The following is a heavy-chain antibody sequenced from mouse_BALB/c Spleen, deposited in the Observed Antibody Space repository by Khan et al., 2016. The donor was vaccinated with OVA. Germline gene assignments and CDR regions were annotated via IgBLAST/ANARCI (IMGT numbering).Heavy chain of an antibody. CDR3: TRDRMDY. J-gene: IGHJ2*01. CDR1: GYTFTSYW. Sequence: QVQLKQSGAELAKPGASVKMSCKASGYTFTSYWMHLVNQRPGQGLECIGYINPTSGYTYYNEKFKDKATLSADKSSSTAYMQLSSLTSEDSAVYYCTRDRMDYWGQGTTLTVSS. V-gene: IGHV1-7*01. CDR2: INPTSGYT.